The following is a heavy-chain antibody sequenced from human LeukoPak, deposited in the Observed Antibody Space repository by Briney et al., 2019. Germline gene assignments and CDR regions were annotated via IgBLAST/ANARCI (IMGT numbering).Heavy chain of an antibody. J-gene: IGHJ3*02. CDR2: IYYSGST. D-gene: IGHD3-22*01. CDR3: ARVDSSGYLTYAFDI. CDR1: GGSISSSSYY. Sequence: SETLSLTCTVSGGSISSSSYYWGWIRQPPGKGLEWIGSIYYSGSTYYNPSLKSRVTISVDTSKNQFSLKLSSVTAADTAVYCCARVDSSGYLTYAFDIWGQGTMVTVSS. V-gene: IGHV4-39*07.